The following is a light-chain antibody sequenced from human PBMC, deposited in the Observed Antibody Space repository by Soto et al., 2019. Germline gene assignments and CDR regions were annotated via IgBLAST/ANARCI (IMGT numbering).Light chain of an antibody. Sequence: QSVLTQPASVSGSPGQSITISCTGTSSDVGGYNYVSWYQQHPGKALKLMIYEVSNRPSGVSNRFSGSKSGNTASLTISGLQAEDEADYYCSSYTSSSTLGFGGGTQLTVL. CDR1: SSDVGGYNY. CDR2: EVS. CDR3: SSYTSSSTLG. J-gene: IGLJ2*01. V-gene: IGLV2-14*01.